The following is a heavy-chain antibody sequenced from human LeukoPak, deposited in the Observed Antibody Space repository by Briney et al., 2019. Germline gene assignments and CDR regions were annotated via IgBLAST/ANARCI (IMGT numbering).Heavy chain of an antibody. CDR1: GGSFSGYY. J-gene: IGHJ4*02. Sequence: PSETLSLTCAVYGGSFSGYYWSWIRQPPGKGLEWIGEINHSGSTNYNPSLKSRVTISVDTSKNQFSLKLSSVTAADTAVYYCARGGVWFGELGLDYWGQGTLVTVSS. CDR3: ARGGVWFGELGLDY. CDR2: INHSGST. V-gene: IGHV4-34*01. D-gene: IGHD3-10*01.